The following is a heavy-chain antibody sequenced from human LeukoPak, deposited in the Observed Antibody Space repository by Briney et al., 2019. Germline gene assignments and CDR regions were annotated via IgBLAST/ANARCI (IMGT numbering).Heavy chain of an antibody. D-gene: IGHD3-9*01. V-gene: IGHV3-23*01. J-gene: IGHJ3*02. CDR2: ISGGGGST. CDR1: GFTFSSYA. Sequence: GGSLRLSCAASGFTFSSYAMSWVRQAPGKGLEWVSAISGGGGSTYYADSVKGRFTISRDNSKNTLYLQMNSLRAEDTAVYYCAKGFPQYYDILTGYYNDAFDIWGQGTMVTVSS. CDR3: AKGFPQYYDILTGYYNDAFDI.